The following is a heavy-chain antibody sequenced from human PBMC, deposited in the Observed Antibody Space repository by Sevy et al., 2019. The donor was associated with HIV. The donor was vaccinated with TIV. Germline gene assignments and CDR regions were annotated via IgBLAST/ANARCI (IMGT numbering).Heavy chain of an antibody. Sequence: ASVKVSCKASGYTFTSYDINWVRQATGQGLEWMGWMNPNSGNTGYAQKFQGRVTMTRNTSRITAYMELSSLRSEDTAVYYCARVPNTSGWYGSFGYWGQGTLVTVSS. D-gene: IGHD6-19*01. J-gene: IGHJ4*02. V-gene: IGHV1-8*01. CDR3: ARVPNTSGWYGSFGY. CDR1: GYTFTSYD. CDR2: MNPNSGNT.